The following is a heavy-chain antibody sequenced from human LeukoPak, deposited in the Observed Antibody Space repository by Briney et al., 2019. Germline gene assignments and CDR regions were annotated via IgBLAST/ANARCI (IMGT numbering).Heavy chain of an antibody. Sequence: PGGSLRLSCAASGFTFSSYGMHWVRQAPGKGLEWVAFIRYDGSNKYYADSVKGRFTISRDNSKNTLYLQMNSLRAEDTAVYYCAKDRGSSWYYYFDYWGQGTLVTVSS. D-gene: IGHD6-13*01. V-gene: IGHV3-30*02. CDR1: GFTFSSYG. J-gene: IGHJ4*02. CDR3: AKDRGSSWYYYFDY. CDR2: IRYDGSNK.